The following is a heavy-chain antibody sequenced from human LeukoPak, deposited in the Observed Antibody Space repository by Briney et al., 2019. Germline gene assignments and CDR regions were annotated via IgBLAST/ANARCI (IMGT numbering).Heavy chain of an antibody. CDR3: AGGTNDYDILTGLPDY. CDR1: GGTFSSYA. D-gene: IGHD3-9*01. CDR2: IIPILGIA. V-gene: IGHV1-69*04. Sequence: SVKVSCKASGGTFSSYAISWVRQAPGQGLEWMGRIIPILGIANYAQKFQGKVTITADKSTSTAYMELSSLRSEDTAVYYCAGGTNDYDILTGLPDYWGQGTLVTVSS. J-gene: IGHJ4*02.